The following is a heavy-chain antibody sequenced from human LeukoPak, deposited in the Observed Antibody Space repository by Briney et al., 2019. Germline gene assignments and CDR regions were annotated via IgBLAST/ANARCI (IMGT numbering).Heavy chain of an antibody. V-gene: IGHV4-4*07. D-gene: IGHD3-9*01. CDR3: AREPTYYDILTGYRHYYYYYYMDV. CDR2: IYTSGST. CDR1: GGSISSYY. Sequence: SETLSLTCTASGGSISSYYWSWIRQPAGKGLEWIGRIYTSGSTNYNPSLKSRVTMSVDTSKNQFSLKLSSVTAADTAVYYCAREPTYYDILTGYRHYYYYYYMDVWGKGTTVTVSS. J-gene: IGHJ6*03.